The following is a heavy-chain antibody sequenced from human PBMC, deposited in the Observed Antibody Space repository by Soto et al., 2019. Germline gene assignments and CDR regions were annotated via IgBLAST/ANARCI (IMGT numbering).Heavy chain of an antibody. J-gene: IGHJ5*02. CDR2: ISSSSSYI. CDR3: ARDVYFDWLLPHNWFDP. V-gene: IGHV3-21*01. Sequence: PGGSPRLSCAASGFTFSSYSMSWVRQAPGKGLEWVSSISSSSSYIYYADSVKGRFTISRDNAKSSLYLQMNSLRAEDTAVYYCARDVYFDWLLPHNWFDPWGQGTLVTVSS. D-gene: IGHD3-9*01. CDR1: GFTFSSYS.